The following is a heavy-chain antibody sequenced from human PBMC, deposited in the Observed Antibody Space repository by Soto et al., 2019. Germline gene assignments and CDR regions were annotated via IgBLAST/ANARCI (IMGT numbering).Heavy chain of an antibody. V-gene: IGHV1-18*01. CDR3: ARDFYYDFWSGHPHYYGMDV. D-gene: IGHD3-3*01. Sequence: ASVKVSCKASGYTFTSYGISWVRQAPGQGLEWMGWISAYNGNTNYAQKLQGRVTMTTDTSTSTAYMELRSLRSDDTAVYYCARDFYYDFWSGHPHYYGMDVWGQGTKVTVSS. CDR2: ISAYNGNT. J-gene: IGHJ6*02. CDR1: GYTFTSYG.